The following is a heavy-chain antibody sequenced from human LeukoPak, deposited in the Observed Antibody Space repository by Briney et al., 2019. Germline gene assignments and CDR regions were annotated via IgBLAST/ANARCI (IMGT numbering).Heavy chain of an antibody. J-gene: IGHJ6*02. CDR2: IYYSGST. D-gene: IGHD5-12*01. CDR1: GGSFSGCY. Sequence: PSETLSLTCAVYGGSFSGCYWSWIRQPPGKGLEWIGYIYYSGSTNYNPSLKSRVTISVDTSKNQFSLKLSSVTAADTAVYYCARLPSGYSGYGLYYYGMDVWGQGTTVTVSS. CDR3: ARLPSGYSGYGLYYYGMDV. V-gene: IGHV4-59*08.